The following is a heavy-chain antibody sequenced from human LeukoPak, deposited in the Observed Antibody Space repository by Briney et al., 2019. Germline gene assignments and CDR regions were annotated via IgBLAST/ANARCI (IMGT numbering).Heavy chain of an antibody. V-gene: IGHV3-53*01. CDR2: IYSGGST. D-gene: IGHD4-17*01. Sequence: GGSLRLSCAASGFTVSSNYMSWVRQAPGKGLEWVSVIYSGGSTYYADSVKGRFTISRDNSKNTLYLQMNSLRAEDTAVYYCARASSPGTVTTNSPFDYWGQGTLVTVSS. CDR3: ARASSPGTVTTNSPFDY. CDR1: GFTVSSNY. J-gene: IGHJ4*02.